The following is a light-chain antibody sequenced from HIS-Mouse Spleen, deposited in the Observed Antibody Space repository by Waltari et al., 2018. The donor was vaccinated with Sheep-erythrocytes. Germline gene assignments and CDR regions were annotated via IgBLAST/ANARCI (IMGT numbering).Light chain of an antibody. CDR2: GAS. CDR1: PSVSSN. V-gene: IGKV3-15*01. Sequence: EIVMTQSPATLSVSPGERATLSCRASPSVSSNLAWYQQKPGQAPRLLIYGASTRATGIPDRFSGSESGTKFTLTISSMQSEDFAVYYCQQYNNWPWTFGQGTKVEIK. J-gene: IGKJ1*01. CDR3: QQYNNWPWT.